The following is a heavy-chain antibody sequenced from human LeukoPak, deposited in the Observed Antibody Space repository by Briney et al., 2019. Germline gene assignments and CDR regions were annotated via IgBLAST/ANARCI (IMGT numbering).Heavy chain of an antibody. Sequence: ASVKVSCKASGYTFTFYDINWVRQATGQGLEWMGWMNPNSGNTGYAQKFQGRVTMTRNTSISTAYMELSSLRSEDTAVYYCATDLREGFVFDYWGQGTLVTVSS. CDR3: ATDLREGFVFDY. V-gene: IGHV1-8*01. D-gene: IGHD5-24*01. J-gene: IGHJ4*02. CDR1: GYTFTFYD. CDR2: MNPNSGNT.